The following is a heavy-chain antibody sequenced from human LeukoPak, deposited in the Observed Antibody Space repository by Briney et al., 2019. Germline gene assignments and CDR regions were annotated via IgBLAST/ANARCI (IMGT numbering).Heavy chain of an antibody. Sequence: PGGSLRLSCAAPGFTFSSYWMHWVRQAPGKGLVWVSRIDSDGSSTSYADSVKGRFTISRDNAKNTLYLQMNSLRAEDTAVYYCARDRPYDFWSGDYSYYFDYWGQGTLVTVSS. J-gene: IGHJ4*02. V-gene: IGHV3-74*01. CDR2: IDSDGSST. D-gene: IGHD3-3*01. CDR3: ARDRPYDFWSGDYSYYFDY. CDR1: GFTFSSYW.